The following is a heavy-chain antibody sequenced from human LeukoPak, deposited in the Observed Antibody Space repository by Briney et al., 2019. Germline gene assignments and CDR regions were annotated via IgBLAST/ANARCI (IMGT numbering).Heavy chain of an antibody. CDR2: ISAYNGNT. D-gene: IGHD6-13*01. J-gene: IGHJ4*02. V-gene: IGHV1-18*01. CDR3: ARGRPAAAASDY. CDR1: GGTFSSYA. Sequence: GASVKVSCKASGGTFSSYAISWVRQAPGQGLEWMGWISAYNGNTNYAQKLQGGVTMTTDTSTSTAYMELRSLRSDDTAVYYCARGRPAAAASDYWGQGTLVTVSS.